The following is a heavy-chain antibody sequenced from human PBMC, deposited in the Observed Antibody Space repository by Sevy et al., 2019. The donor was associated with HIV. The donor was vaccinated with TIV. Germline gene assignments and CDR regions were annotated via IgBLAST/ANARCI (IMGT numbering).Heavy chain of an antibody. CDR2: INSDGSST. D-gene: IGHD3-3*01. V-gene: IGHV3-74*01. CDR1: GFTFSSYW. Sequence: GGSLRLSCAASGFTFSSYWMHWVRQAPGKGLVWVSRINSDGSSTSYGDTVKGRFTISSDNAKNTLYLQMNSLRAEDTAVYYCAREKYDFWGGYRGWFDPWGQGTLVTVSS. J-gene: IGHJ5*02. CDR3: AREKYDFWGGYRGWFDP.